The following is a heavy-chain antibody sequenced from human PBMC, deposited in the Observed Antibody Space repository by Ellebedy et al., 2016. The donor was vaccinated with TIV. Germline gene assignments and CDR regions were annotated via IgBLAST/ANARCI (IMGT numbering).Heavy chain of an antibody. Sequence: GGSLRLSCAASGFTISTYAMTWVRQAPGKGLEWVSSISGRGDITYYADSVKGRFTISRDSSKNTLYLQMNSLRAEGTAVYYCADYGPGRAAQYWGQGTLVIVSS. D-gene: IGHD3-10*01. CDR2: ISGRGDIT. V-gene: IGHV3-23*01. CDR1: GFTISTYA. CDR3: ADYGPGRAAQY. J-gene: IGHJ1*01.